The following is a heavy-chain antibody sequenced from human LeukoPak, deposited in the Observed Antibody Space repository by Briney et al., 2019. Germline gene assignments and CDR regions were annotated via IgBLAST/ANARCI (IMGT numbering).Heavy chain of an antibody. D-gene: IGHD1-1*01. J-gene: IGHJ5*02. CDR1: GFTLNMYS. Sequence: PGESLRLSCEASGFTLNMYSVNWVRQAPGKGLEWVASIRKTSNYIYYADSIKGRFTISRDDAKNSLYLQMNSLRAEDTAVHYCARHPANWNPGWFDPWGQGTLVVVSS. V-gene: IGHV3-21*06. CDR2: IRKTSNYI. CDR3: ARHPANWNPGWFDP.